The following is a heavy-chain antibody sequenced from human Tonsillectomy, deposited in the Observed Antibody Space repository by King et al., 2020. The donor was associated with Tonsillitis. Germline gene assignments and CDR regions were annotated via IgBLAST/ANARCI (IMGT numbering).Heavy chain of an antibody. V-gene: IGHV1-2*02. CDR2: IDPNSGGT. J-gene: IGHJ4*02. CDR3: ARDLLEAVAVYFFAD. CDR1: GYTFTGYY. Sequence: QLVQSGAEMKKPGASVKVSCKASGYTFTGYYIHWVRQAPGQGLEWMGWIDPNSGGTKYAQKFQGRVTMTRDTSISTAYMEVNSLTSDDTAVYYCARDLLEAVAVYFFADWGQGTLVTVSS. D-gene: IGHD6-19*01.